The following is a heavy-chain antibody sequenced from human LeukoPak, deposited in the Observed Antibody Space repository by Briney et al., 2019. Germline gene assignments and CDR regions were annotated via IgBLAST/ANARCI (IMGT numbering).Heavy chain of an antibody. CDR3: ARDPSIAAAGTLGY. V-gene: IGHV3-23*01. CDR2: ISGSGDST. J-gene: IGHJ4*02. D-gene: IGHD6-13*01. Sequence: GGSLRLSCAASGFTFSNYAMRWVRQAPGKGLEWVSGISGSGDSTYYADSVKGRFTISRDNSKNTLYLQMNSLRAEDTAVYYCARDPSIAAAGTLGYWGQGTLVTVSS. CDR1: GFTFSNYA.